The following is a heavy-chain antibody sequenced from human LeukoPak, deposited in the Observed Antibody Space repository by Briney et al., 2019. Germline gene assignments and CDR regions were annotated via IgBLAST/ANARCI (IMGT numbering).Heavy chain of an antibody. CDR2: IYSGGST. J-gene: IGHJ6*03. D-gene: IGHD2-15*01. CDR1: GFTVGSNY. Sequence: PGGSLRLSCAASGFTVGSNYMSWVRQAPGKGLEWVSVIYSGGSTYYADSVKGRFTISRDNSKNTLYLQMNSLRAEDTAVYYCARDQGLYCSGGSCFSYYYMDVWGKGTTVTVSS. V-gene: IGHV3-53*01. CDR3: ARDQGLYCSGGSCFSYYYMDV.